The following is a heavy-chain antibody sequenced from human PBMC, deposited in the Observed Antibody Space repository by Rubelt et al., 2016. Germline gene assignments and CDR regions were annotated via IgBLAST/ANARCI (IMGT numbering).Heavy chain of an antibody. CDR1: GFTFSTYA. J-gene: IGHJ3*01. CDR2: LIGSGGSS. Sequence: AASGFTFSTYALSWVRQAPGKGLEWVSTLIGSGGSSYYADSVKGRVTISRDNPMNTLYLQRNSLRAEDTAVYYCAKVRGNYGVSSGAFDVWGRGTLVTVSS. D-gene: IGHD1-7*01. CDR3: AKVRGNYGVSSGAFDV. V-gene: IGHV3-23*01.